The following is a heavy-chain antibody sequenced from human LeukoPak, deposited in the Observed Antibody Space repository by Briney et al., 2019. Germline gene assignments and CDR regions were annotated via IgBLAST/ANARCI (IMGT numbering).Heavy chain of an antibody. J-gene: IGHJ6*03. CDR1: GYTFTSYY. Sequence: ASVKVSCKASGYTFTSYYMHWVRQAPGQGLEWMGIINPSGGSTSYAQKFQGRVTMTRDTSTSTVYMELSSLRSEDTAVYHCARSGYSSSWYRTYYYYMDVWGKGTTVTVSS. V-gene: IGHV1-46*01. CDR3: ARSGYSSSWYRTYYYYMDV. D-gene: IGHD6-13*01. CDR2: INPSGGST.